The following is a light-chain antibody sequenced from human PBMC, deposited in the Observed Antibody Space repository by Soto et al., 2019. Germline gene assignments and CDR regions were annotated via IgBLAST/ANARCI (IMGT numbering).Light chain of an antibody. Sequence: QSALTQPASVSGSPGQSIPISCTGTSSDVGGYNHVSWYQQHPGKAPKLIIYEVTNRPSGISNRFSGSKSGNTASLTISGLQAEDEADYYCSSYTSSTRGVFGGGTKLTVL. CDR2: EVT. J-gene: IGLJ2*01. V-gene: IGLV2-14*01. CDR1: SSDVGGYNH. CDR3: SSYTSSTRGV.